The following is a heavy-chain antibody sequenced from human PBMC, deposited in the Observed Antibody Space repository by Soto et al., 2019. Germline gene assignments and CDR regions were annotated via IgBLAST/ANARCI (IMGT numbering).Heavy chain of an antibody. CDR2: IHHRGST. V-gene: IGHV4-34*01. CDR3: ARVSGIYYYSMAV. D-gene: IGHD3-10*01. CDR1: GGSFSGYY. Sequence: QVQLQQWGAGLLKPSETLSLTCAVYGGSFSGYYWSWIRQPPGKGLERIGEIHHRGSTNYNPSLKSRLTLSVDTSKNQSSLKLSSVTAADTAVYYWARVSGIYYYSMAVWGQGTTVTVSS. J-gene: IGHJ6*02.